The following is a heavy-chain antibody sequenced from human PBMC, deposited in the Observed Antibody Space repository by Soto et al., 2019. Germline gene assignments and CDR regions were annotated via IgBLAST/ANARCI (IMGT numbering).Heavy chain of an antibody. CDR1: GGTFSSYG. V-gene: IGHV1-69*13. J-gene: IGHJ2*01. D-gene: IGHD5-12*01. CDR3: ARVAGDGYTSSPVNWYFDL. Sequence: SVKVSCKASGGTFSSYGISWVRRAPGQGLEWMGRIISIFDTANYALKFQGRVTITANESTSTAYMELSSLRSEDTAVYYCARVAGDGYTSSPVNWYFDLWGRGTLVTVSS. CDR2: IISIFDTA.